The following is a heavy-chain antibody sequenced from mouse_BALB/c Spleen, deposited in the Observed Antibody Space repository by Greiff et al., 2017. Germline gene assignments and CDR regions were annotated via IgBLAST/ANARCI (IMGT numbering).Heavy chain of an antibody. CDR3: ARGKNYYGGFAY. Sequence: EVQLQQSGPGLVKPSQSLSLTCTVTGYSITSDYAWNWIRQFPGNKLEWMGYISYSGSTSYNPSLKSRISITRDTSKNQFFLQLNSVTTEDTATYYCARGKNYYGGFAYWGQGTLVTVSA. V-gene: IGHV3-2*02. J-gene: IGHJ3*01. CDR2: ISYSGST. D-gene: IGHD1-1*02. CDR1: GYSITSDYA.